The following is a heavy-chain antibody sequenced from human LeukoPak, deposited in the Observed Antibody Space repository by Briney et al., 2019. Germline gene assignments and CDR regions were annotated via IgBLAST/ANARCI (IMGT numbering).Heavy chain of an antibody. CDR1: GFTFSGYG. V-gene: IGHV3-23*01. Sequence: PGGSLRLSCAASGFTFSGYGMSWVRQAPGKGLKWVSAISGSGGSTYYADSVKGRFTISRDNSKNTLYLQMNSLRAEDTAVYYCAKQGRDWLRDYYYYMDVWGKGTTVTISS. J-gene: IGHJ6*03. CDR3: AKQGRDWLRDYYYYMDV. D-gene: IGHD3-9*01. CDR2: ISGSGGST.